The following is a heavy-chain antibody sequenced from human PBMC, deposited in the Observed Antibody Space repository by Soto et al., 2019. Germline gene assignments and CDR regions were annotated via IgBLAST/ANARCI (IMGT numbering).Heavy chain of an antibody. V-gene: IGHV1-18*01. D-gene: IGHD6-13*01. CDR2: INPYNGNT. CDR1: GYTFTSYG. J-gene: IGHJ4*02. Sequence: ASVKVSCKASGYTFTSYGISWVRQAPGQGLEWMAWINPYNGNTKYAEKFLGRVTVTTDTSTATAYMEVRSLTSDDTAVFYCARVGVGLAAPRVWPYWGQGTPVTSPQ. CDR3: ARVGVGLAAPRVWPY.